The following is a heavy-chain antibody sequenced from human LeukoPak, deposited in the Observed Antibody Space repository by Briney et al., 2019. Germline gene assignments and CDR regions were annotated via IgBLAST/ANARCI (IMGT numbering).Heavy chain of an antibody. V-gene: IGHV1-46*01. CDR2: INPSGGST. CDR1: GYTFTSYY. Sequence: ASVKVSCKASGYTFTSYYMHWVRQAPGQGLEGMGIINPSGGSTSYAQKFQGRVTMTRDMSTSTVYMELSSLRAEDTAVYYCAGEKDYGDYGSNGDHAFDIWGQGTMVTVSS. CDR3: AGEKDYGDYGSNGDHAFDI. J-gene: IGHJ3*02. D-gene: IGHD4-17*01.